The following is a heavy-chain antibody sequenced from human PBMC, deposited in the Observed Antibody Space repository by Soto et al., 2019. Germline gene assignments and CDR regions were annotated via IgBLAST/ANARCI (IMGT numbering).Heavy chain of an antibody. CDR3: ARESGGATATLDYYYFYMDV. V-gene: IGHV1-18*01. CDR1: GYTFTSYG. Sequence: ASVKFSCKASGYTFTSYGISWVRQAPGQGLEWMGWISAYNGNTNYAHKLQGRVTMTTDTSTRTAYMELRRLTSDDTAVYYCARESGGATATLDYYYFYMDVWGKGTTVTVSS. D-gene: IGHD5-12*01. CDR2: ISAYNGNT. J-gene: IGHJ6*03.